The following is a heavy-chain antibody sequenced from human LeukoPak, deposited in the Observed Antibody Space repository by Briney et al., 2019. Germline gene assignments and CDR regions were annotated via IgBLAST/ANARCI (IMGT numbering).Heavy chain of an antibody. CDR1: GGSISSYY. J-gene: IGHJ5*02. V-gene: IGHV4-59*01. Sequence: SETLSLTCTVSGGSISSYYWSWIRQPPGKGLEWIGYIYYSGSSNYNPSLKSRVTISVDTSKNQFSLKLSSVTAADTAVYYCARDSVLVGGGSRWFDPWGQGTLVTVSS. CDR3: ARDSVLVGGGSRWFDP. D-gene: IGHD2-15*01. CDR2: IYYSGSS.